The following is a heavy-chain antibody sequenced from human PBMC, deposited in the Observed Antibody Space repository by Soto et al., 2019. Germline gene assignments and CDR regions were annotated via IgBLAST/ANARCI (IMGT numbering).Heavy chain of an antibody. CDR2: IIPILGIA. D-gene: IGHD5-12*01. CDR3: ARGDSGYDSYYYMDV. J-gene: IGHJ6*03. V-gene: IGHV1-69*02. Sequence: QVQLVQSGAEVKKPGSSVKVSCKASGGTFSSYTISWVRQAPGQGLEWMGRIIPILGIANYAQKFQGRVTITADKYTSTAYMELSSLRSEDTAVYYCARGDSGYDSYYYMDVWGKGTTVTVSS. CDR1: GGTFSSYT.